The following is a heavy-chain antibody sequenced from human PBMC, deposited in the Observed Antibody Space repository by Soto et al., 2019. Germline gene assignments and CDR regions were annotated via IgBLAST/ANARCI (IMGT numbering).Heavy chain of an antibody. CDR1: GFTFSSYW. D-gene: IGHD3-16*02. V-gene: IGHV3-7*03. Sequence: GASLRLSCAASGFTFSSYWMNWVRQAPGKGVEWVANIKQDGSEKNFVDSVKGRFTISRDNARKSLYPQMNSLRPEDTAVYYCARGRXDYIWGSYRDASHPLDYWGQGTLVTVSS. J-gene: IGHJ4*02. CDR2: IKQDGSEK. CDR3: ARGRXDYIWGSYRDASHPLDY.